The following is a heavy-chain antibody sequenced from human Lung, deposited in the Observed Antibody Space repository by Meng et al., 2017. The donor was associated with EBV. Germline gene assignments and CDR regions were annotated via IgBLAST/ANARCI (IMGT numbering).Heavy chain of an antibody. V-gene: IGHV1-18*04. J-gene: IGHJ4*02. CDR3: VKHSSDWSLDS. CDR2: IHPSGHP. Sequence: QVQLVQSGAEVKKPGASVRVSCKASGYTYTDYQTDWVRQAPGQGLEWMGWIHPSGHPTYAQKFQGRVTMTIDTSTTTASMELRSLRSDDSALYYCVKHSSDWSLDSWGQGTLGNVSS. D-gene: IGHD6-19*01. CDR1: GYTYTDYQ.